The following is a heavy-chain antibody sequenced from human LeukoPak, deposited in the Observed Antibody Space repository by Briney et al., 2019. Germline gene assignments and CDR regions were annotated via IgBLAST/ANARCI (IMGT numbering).Heavy chain of an antibody. D-gene: IGHD5-18*01. CDR3: ARVQIAYSYGLFDY. CDR2: IYYSGST. CDR1: GGSISSYY. J-gene: IGHJ4*02. Sequence: PSETLSLTCTVPGGSISSYYWSWIRQPPGKGLEWIGYIYYSGSTNYNPSLKSRVTISVHPSKNQFSLKLGSVTAADTAVYYCARVQIAYSYGLFDYWGQGTLVTVSS. V-gene: IGHV4-59*01.